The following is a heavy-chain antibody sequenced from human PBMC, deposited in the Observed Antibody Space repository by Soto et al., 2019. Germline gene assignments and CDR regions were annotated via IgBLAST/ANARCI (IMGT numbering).Heavy chain of an antibody. V-gene: IGHV4-61*01. CDR1: GGSVSRESHY. D-gene: IGHD3-3*01. CDR2: LYYTGST. CDR3: ARDQYDFRSGSYYYAMEV. J-gene: IGHJ6*02. Sequence: SEPLSLTCTVSGGSVSRESHYWSWIRQTPGKGLEWIGYLYYTGSTNYNPSLKGRVTMSVDTSRAQVSLRLRSVTRADTAVYYCARDQYDFRSGSYYYAMEVWGQGTKVTVSS.